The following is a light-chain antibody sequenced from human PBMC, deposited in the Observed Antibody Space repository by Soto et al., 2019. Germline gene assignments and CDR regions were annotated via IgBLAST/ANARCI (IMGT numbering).Light chain of an antibody. J-gene: IGKJ1*01. CDR1: QSISNW. Sequence: DIQMTQSPSTLPASVGDRVTITCRASQSISNWLAWYQQKPGTAPKLLIYAASSLQSGVPSRFSGSGSGTDFTLTITSLQPEDFATYYCQQTYNTPRTFGQGTKVDIK. CDR2: AAS. CDR3: QQTYNTPRT. V-gene: IGKV1-39*01.